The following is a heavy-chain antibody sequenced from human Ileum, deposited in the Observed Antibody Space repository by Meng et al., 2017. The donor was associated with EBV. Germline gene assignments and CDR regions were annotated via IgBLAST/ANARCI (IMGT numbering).Heavy chain of an antibody. J-gene: IGHJ5*02. Sequence: AQAGQARVEVKKPGASVKVPCKAFGYTFINHDINWWRQAAGQGLESIGWMNSYTGTAGYAQKFRGRVTMTRDTSINTAYLEVISLTSEDTAVYYCARGSGAGGRDWFDPWGQGTLVTVSS. CDR2: MNSYTGTA. V-gene: IGHV1-8*01. CDR1: GYTFINHD. CDR3: ARGSGAGGRDWFDP. D-gene: IGHD3-16*01.